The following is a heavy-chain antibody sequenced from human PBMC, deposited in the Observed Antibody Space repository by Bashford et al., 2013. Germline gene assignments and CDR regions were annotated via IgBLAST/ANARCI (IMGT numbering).Heavy chain of an antibody. D-gene: IGHD3-22*01. Sequence: SETLSLTCTVSGGSISSYYWSWIRQPPGKGLEWIGYIYYSGSTNYNPSLKSRVTISVDTSKNQFSLKLSSVTAADTAVYYCARDLPHYYDSSGFTNYGYWFDPVGPREPWSPSP. CDR3: ARDLPHYYDSSGFTNYGYWFDP. CDR1: GGSISSYY. CDR2: IYYSGST. J-gene: IGHJ5*02. V-gene: IGHV4-59*01.